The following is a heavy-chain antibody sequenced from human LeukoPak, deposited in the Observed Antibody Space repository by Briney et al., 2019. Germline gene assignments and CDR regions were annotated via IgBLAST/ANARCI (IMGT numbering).Heavy chain of an antibody. Sequence: PGGSLRLSCAASGFTFDDYGMSWVRQAPGKGLEWVSAISGSGGSTYYANSVKGRFTISRDNSKNTLYPQMNSLRAEDSAIYYCARGHSAWYDYWGQGTLVTVSS. V-gene: IGHV3-23*01. CDR3: ARGHSAWYDY. CDR1: GFTFDDYG. D-gene: IGHD6-13*01. CDR2: ISGSGGST. J-gene: IGHJ4*02.